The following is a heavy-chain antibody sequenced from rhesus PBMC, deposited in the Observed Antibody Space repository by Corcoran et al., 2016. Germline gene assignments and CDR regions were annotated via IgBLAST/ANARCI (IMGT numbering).Heavy chain of an antibody. CDR3: ARWTTVPKYFEL. CDR2: IGGSSGST. Sequence: QVQLQESGPGLVKPSETLSLTCPVSGDSISGHYCNLIRQPPGKGLGGLGAIGGSSGSTWYNPSLKSRVIRSTDMAKNQFSLKLTAGTAADTAVYYCARWTTVPKYFELWGQGALVTVAS. CDR1: GDSISGHY. J-gene: IGHJ1*01. V-gene: IGHV4-165*02. D-gene: IGHD4-29*01.